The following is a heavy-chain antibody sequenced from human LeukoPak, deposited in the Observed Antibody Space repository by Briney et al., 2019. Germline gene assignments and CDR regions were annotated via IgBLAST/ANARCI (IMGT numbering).Heavy chain of an antibody. D-gene: IGHD6-19*01. Sequence: PGGSLRLSCAASGFTFSSYGMHWVRQAPGKGLEWVAVISYDGSNKYYADSVKGRFAISRDNSKNTLYLQMNSLRAEDTAVYYCAKGEQWLGNEYFQHWGQGTLVTVSS. V-gene: IGHV3-30*18. CDR3: AKGEQWLGNEYFQH. J-gene: IGHJ1*01. CDR2: ISYDGSNK. CDR1: GFTFSSYG.